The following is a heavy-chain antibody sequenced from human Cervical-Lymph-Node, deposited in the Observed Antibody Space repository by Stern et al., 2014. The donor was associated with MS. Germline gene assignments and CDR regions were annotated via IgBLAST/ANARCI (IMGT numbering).Heavy chain of an antibody. CDR3: ARGMTSGAYR. D-gene: IGHD6-19*01. CDR2: INPDGTSA. Sequence: EVQLEESGGGLVQPGESLRVSCEASAFIFSNYWMHWVRQVPGKGLVWVSHINPDGTSALYADSVKGRFITTRDNARNTLYLQMNSLRAEDTAFYYCARGMTSGAYRWGQGTLVTVSS. CDR1: AFIFSNYW. V-gene: IGHV3-74*02. J-gene: IGHJ4*02.